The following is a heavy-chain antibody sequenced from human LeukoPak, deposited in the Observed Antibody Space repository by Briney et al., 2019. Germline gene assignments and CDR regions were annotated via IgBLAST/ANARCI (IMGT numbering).Heavy chain of an antibody. CDR2: IKSKTNGGTT. J-gene: IGHJ3*02. CDR1: GFTFSNAW. V-gene: IGHV3-15*01. Sequence: PGGSLRLSCAASGFTFSNAWMSWVRPAPGKGRMWVGRIKSKTNGGTTDYAAPVKGGFTISRDDSKNTLYLQMNSLKTEDTALYYCTTDRVYYDILTGYYSAFDIWGQGTMVTVSS. CDR3: TTDRVYYDILTGYYSAFDI. D-gene: IGHD3-9*01.